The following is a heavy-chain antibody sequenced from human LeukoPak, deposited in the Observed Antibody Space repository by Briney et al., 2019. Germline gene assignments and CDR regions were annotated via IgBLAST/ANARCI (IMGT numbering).Heavy chain of an antibody. CDR2: IGGGGTE. J-gene: IGHJ4*02. V-gene: IGHV3-23*01. D-gene: IGHD1-26*01. CDR3: ARAQGALDY. Sequence: GGSLRLSCAASGFTITTYAVNWVRQAPGEGLEWVSGIGGGGTEYYADSVKGRFIISSDNSQNLVHLQMNSLTVEDTAVYYCARAQGALDYWGQGTLVTVSS. CDR1: GFTITTYA.